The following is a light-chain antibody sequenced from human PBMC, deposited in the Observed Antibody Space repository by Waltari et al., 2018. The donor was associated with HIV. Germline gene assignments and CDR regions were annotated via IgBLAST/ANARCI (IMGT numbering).Light chain of an antibody. CDR3: QQYYSNPRT. Sequence: DIVMTQSPDSLAVSLGERATLNCKYSQSVLYSSNNKNYLAWYQQKVGQPPKLLIYWASTRESGVPDRFTGSGSGTDFTLTISSLQAEDVAVYYCQQYYSNPRTFGQGTKVEIK. CDR2: WAS. CDR1: QSVLYSSNNKNY. V-gene: IGKV4-1*01. J-gene: IGKJ1*01.